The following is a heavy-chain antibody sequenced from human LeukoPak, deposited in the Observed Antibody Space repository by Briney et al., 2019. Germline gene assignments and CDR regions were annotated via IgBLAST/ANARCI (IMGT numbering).Heavy chain of an antibody. CDR1: GFTFDDYA. D-gene: IGHD3-22*01. CDR2: ISWNSGSI. V-gene: IGHV3-9*01. Sequence: GGSLRLSCAASGFTFDDYAMHWVRQPPGKGLEWVSCISWNSGSIGYADSVKGRFTISRDNAKNSLYLQMNSLRAEDTALYYCAKDKAPYYYDSSGYPTNYYYYMDVWGKGPTVTISS. CDR3: AKDKAPYYYDSSGYPTNYYYYMDV. J-gene: IGHJ6*03.